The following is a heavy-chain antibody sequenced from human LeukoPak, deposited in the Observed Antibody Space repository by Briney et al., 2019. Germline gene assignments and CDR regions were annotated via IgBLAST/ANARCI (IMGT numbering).Heavy chain of an antibody. CDR1: GYTFTSYG. CDR3: ARVWSYYYSSSPYYFDY. D-gene: IGHD6-13*01. V-gene: IGHV1-18*01. CDR2: ISAYNGNT. J-gene: IGHJ4*02. Sequence: GASVKVSRKASGYTFTSYGISWVRQAPGQGLEWMGWISAYNGNTNYAQKLQGRVTMTTDTSTSTAYMELRSLRSDDTAVYYCARVWSYYYSSSPYYFDYWGQGTLVTVSS.